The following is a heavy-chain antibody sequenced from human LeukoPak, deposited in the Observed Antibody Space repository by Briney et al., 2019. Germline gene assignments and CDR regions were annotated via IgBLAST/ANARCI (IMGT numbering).Heavy chain of an antibody. CDR2: INHSGST. J-gene: IGHJ5*02. CDR3: ARARSAAGRWVWFDP. Sequence: SETLSLTCAVYGGSFSGYYWSWIRQPPGKGLEWIGEINHSGSTNYNPSLKSRVTISVDTSKNQFSLKLSSVTAADTAVYYCARARSAAGRWVWFDPWGQEPWSPSPQ. V-gene: IGHV4-34*01. CDR1: GGSFSGYY. D-gene: IGHD6-13*01.